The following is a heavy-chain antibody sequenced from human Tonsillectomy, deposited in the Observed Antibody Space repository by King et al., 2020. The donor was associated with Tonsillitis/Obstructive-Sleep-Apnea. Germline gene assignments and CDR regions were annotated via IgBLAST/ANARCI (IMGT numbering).Heavy chain of an antibody. D-gene: IGHD2-2*01. CDR2: ISGSGGST. J-gene: IGHJ3*02. CDR1: GFTFSSYA. CDR3: AKDQYCSSTSCHPHAFDI. V-gene: IGHV3-23*04. Sequence: VQLVESGGGLVQPGGSLRLSCAASGFTFSSYAMSWVRQAPGKGLEWVSAISGSGGSTYYADSVKGRFTISRDNSKNTLYLQMNSLRAEDTAVYYCAKDQYCSSTSCHPHAFDIWGQGTMVTVSS.